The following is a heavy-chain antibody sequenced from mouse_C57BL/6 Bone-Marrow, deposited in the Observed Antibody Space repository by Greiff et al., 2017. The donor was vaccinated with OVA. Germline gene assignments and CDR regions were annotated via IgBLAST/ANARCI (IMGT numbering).Heavy chain of an antibody. CDR3: ARQTGSNYFDY. D-gene: IGHD5-1*01. Sequence: EVMLVESGGDLVKPGGSLKLSCAASGFTFSSYGMSWVRQTPDQRLEWVATISSGGSYTYYPDSVKGRVTISRDNAKNTLYLQMSSLKSEDTAMYYCARQTGSNYFDYWGQGTTLTVSS. CDR1: GFTFSSYG. V-gene: IGHV5-6*02. J-gene: IGHJ2*01. CDR2: ISSGGSYT.